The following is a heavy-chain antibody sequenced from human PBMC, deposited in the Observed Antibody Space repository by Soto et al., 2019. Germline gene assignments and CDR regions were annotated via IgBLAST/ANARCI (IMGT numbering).Heavy chain of an antibody. CDR1: GFTFSSYV. D-gene: IGHD3-22*01. CDR3: ARSREMIASAGSFDY. J-gene: IGHJ4*02. Sequence: EVQLLESGGGLVQPGGSLRLSCAASGFTFSSYVMSWVRQAPGKGLEWVSGISTGGGSTDYADSVKGRFTISRENAKNPLKLQMKSLRADDTAVYYCARSREMIASAGSFDYWGQGTLVTVSS. V-gene: IGHV3-23*01. CDR2: ISTGGGST.